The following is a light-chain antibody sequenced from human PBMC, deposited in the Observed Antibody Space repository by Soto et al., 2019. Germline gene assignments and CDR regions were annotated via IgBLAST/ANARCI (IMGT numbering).Light chain of an antibody. CDR1: QSVSTY. J-gene: IGKJ5*01. CDR2: DAS. V-gene: IGKV3-11*01. Sequence: IVLTQSPATLSLSPGERATLSCLASQSVSTYLAWYQQKPGQAPRLLIYDASNRATGIPARFSGSGSGTDFILTISSLEPEDFAVYYCQQRSNWPPVTFGQGTRLEIK. CDR3: QQRSNWPPVT.